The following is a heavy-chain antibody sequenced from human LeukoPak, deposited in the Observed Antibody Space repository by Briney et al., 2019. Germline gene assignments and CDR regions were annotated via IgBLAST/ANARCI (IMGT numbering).Heavy chain of an antibody. Sequence: GASVKVSCKASGYTFTSYAISWVRQAPGQGLEWMGWISAYNGNTNYAQKLQGRVTMTTDTSTSTAYMGLSSLRSDDTAVYYCAREGVSPEFDYWGQGTLVTVSS. CDR3: AREGVSPEFDY. CDR2: ISAYNGNT. D-gene: IGHD3-10*01. CDR1: GYTFTSYA. V-gene: IGHV1-18*01. J-gene: IGHJ4*02.